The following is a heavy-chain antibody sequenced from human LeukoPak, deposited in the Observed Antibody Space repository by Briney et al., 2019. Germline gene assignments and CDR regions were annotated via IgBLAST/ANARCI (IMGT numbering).Heavy chain of an antibody. J-gene: IGHJ6*03. CDR2: MNPNSGNT. D-gene: IGHD2-15*01. Sequence: ASVKVSCKASGYTFTSYDINWVRQATGQGLEWMGWMNPNSGNTGYAQKFQGRVTITRHTSISTAYMELSSLRSEDTAVYYCARGHVVVVAAPYYYYYMDVWGKGTTVTVSS. V-gene: IGHV1-8*03. CDR3: ARGHVVVVAAPYYYYYMDV. CDR1: GYTFTSYD.